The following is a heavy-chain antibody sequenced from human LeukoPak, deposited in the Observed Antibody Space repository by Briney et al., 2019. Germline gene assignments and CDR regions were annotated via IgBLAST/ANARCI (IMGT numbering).Heavy chain of an antibody. D-gene: IGHD2-15*01. CDR2: ISYDGSNK. CDR1: GFTFSSYA. Sequence: GRSLRLSCAASGFTFSSYAMHWVRQAPGKGLEWVAFISYDGSNKYYADSVKGQFTISRDNSKNTLYLQMNSLRAEDTAVYYCAREADCSGGSCYSGFDYWGQGILVIVSS. J-gene: IGHJ4*02. CDR3: AREADCSGGSCYSGFDY. V-gene: IGHV3-30-3*01.